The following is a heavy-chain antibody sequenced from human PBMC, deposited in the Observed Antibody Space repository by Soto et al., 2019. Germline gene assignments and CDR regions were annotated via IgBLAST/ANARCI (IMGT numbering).Heavy chain of an antibody. J-gene: IGHJ4*02. CDR1: GYTFTGYY. Sequence: ASVKVSCKASGYTFTGYYMHWVRQAPGQGLEWMGWINPNSGGTNYAQKFQGRVTMTRDTSISTAYMELSRLRSDDTAVYYCAILSITMVRDDSTSSGYFDYWGQGTLVTVSS. CDR2: INPNSGGT. CDR3: AILSITMVRDDSTSSGYFDY. D-gene: IGHD3-10*01. V-gene: IGHV1-2*02.